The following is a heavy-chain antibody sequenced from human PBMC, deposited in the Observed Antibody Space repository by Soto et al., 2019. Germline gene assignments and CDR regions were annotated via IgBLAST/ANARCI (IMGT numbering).Heavy chain of an antibody. V-gene: IGHV1-69*06. Sequence: GASVKVSCKASGGTFSSYAISWVRQAPGQGLEWMGGIIPIFGTANYAQKFQGRVTITADKSTSTAYMELSSLRSEDTAVYYCARGSXPSVVVTPFSYYYGMDVWGQGTTVTVSS. CDR1: GGTFSSYA. J-gene: IGHJ6*02. D-gene: IGHD2-21*02. CDR3: ARGSXPSVVVTPFSYYYGMDV. CDR2: IIPIFGTA.